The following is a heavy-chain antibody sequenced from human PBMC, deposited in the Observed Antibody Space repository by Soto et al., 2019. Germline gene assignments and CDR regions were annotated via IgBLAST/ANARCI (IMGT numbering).Heavy chain of an antibody. J-gene: IGHJ4*02. CDR2: INHSGST. Sequence: QVHLQQWGAGLLKPSETLSLTCAVYGGSFSGYYWSWIRQPPGKGLEWIGEINHSGSTNYNPSLKSRVTISVDTSKNQFSLKLSSVTAADTAVYYCAREYGDYGVIDYWGQGTLVTVSS. CDR1: GGSFSGYY. D-gene: IGHD4-17*01. CDR3: AREYGDYGVIDY. V-gene: IGHV4-34*01.